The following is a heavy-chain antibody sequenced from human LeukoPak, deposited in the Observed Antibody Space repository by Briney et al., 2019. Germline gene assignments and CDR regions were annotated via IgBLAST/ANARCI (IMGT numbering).Heavy chain of an antibody. CDR3: ARVPAAGYYYYYYMDV. V-gene: IGHV1-69*05. CDR2: IIPIFGTA. J-gene: IGHJ6*03. Sequence: GASVKVSCKASGGTFNSYAISWVRQAPGQGLEWMGGIIPIFGTANYAQKFQGRVTITTDESTSTAYMELSSLRSEDTAVYYCARVPAAGYYYYYYMDVWGKGTTVTVSS. CDR1: GGTFNSYA. D-gene: IGHD2-2*01.